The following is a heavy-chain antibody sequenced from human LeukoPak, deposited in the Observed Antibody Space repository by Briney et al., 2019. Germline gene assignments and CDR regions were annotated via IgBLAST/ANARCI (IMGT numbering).Heavy chain of an antibody. V-gene: IGHV1-46*01. J-gene: IGHJ4*02. CDR3: ARGVRTRYCSGGSCSAIDY. CDR1: GYTFTSYY. CDR2: INPSGGST. Sequence: ASVKVSCKASGYTFTSYYMHWVRQAPGQGLEWMGIINPSGGSTSYAQKFQGRVTMTRDTSTSTVYMELSSLRSEDTAVYYCARGVRTRYCSGGSCSAIDYWGQGTLVTASS. D-gene: IGHD2-15*01.